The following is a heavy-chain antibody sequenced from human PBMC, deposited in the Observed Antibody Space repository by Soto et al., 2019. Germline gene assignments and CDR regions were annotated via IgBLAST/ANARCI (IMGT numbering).Heavy chain of an antibody. J-gene: IGHJ4*02. Sequence: SETLSLTCAVSGYSISSGYYWGWIRQPPGKGLEWIGSIYHSGSTYYNPSLKSRVTISVDTSKNQFSLKLSSVTAADTAVYYCARERYDYGASDYWGQGTLVTVS. CDR1: GYSISSGYY. V-gene: IGHV4-38-2*02. D-gene: IGHD4-17*01. CDR2: IYHSGST. CDR3: ARERYDYGASDY.